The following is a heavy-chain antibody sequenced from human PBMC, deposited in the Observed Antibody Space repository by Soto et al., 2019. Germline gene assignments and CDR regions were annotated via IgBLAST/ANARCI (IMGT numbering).Heavy chain of an antibody. CDR3: AKVSGYNWNRGTDSDY. Sequence: EVQLLESGGGLVQPGGSLRLSCAASGFTFSSYAMSWVRQAPGKGLEWVSAISGSGGSTYYADSVKGRFTISRDNSKNTLYLQINSLRAEDTAVYYGAKVSGYNWNRGTDSDYWGQGTLVTVSS. CDR2: ISGSGGST. CDR1: GFTFSSYA. J-gene: IGHJ4*02. D-gene: IGHD1-20*01. V-gene: IGHV3-23*01.